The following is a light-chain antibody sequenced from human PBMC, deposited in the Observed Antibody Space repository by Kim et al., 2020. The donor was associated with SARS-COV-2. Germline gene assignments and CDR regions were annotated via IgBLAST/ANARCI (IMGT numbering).Light chain of an antibody. CDR2: QDS. J-gene: IGLJ2*01. CDR3: QAWDSSTVV. V-gene: IGLV3-9*01. CDR1: NIGSKN. Sequence: SYELTQPLSVSVSLGQTASITCAGDNIGSKNVYWYQQKPGQAPVLVIYQDSKRPSGIPERFSGSNSGNTATLTISRTQARDEADYYCQAWDSSTVVFGGG.